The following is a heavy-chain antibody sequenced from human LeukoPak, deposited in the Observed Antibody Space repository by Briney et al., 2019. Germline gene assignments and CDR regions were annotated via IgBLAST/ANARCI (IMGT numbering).Heavy chain of an antibody. V-gene: IGHV1-18*04. D-gene: IGHD1-26*01. CDR2: ISDYSGST. J-gene: IGHJ4*02. CDR1: GYTFTGYY. CDR3: VRDRGATHFDY. Sequence: ASVKVSCKASGYTFTGYYMHWVRQAPGQGLEWMGWISDYSGSTNYAQRLQGRVTMTRDTSTSTAYMELRSLRSDDTAVYYCVRDRGATHFDYWGQGTLVTVSS.